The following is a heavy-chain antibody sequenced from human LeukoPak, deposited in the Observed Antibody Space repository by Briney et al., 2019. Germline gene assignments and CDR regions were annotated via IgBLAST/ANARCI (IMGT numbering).Heavy chain of an antibody. CDR2: INPNSGGT. D-gene: IGHD4-17*01. J-gene: IGHJ5*01. V-gene: IGHV1-2*02. CDR1: GYTFTGYY. CDR3: ARDRGDSEGTDS. Sequence: ASVKVSCKASGYTFTGYYMHWVRQAPGQGLEWMGWINPNSGGTNYAQKFQGRVTMTRDTSISTAYMELSRLRSDDTAVYYCARDRGDSEGTDSWGQGTLVTVSS.